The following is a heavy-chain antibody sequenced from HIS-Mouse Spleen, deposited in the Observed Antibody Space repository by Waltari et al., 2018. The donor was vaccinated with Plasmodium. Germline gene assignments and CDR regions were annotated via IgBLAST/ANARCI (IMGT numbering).Heavy chain of an antibody. D-gene: IGHD2-2*01. J-gene: IGHJ3*02. CDR1: GGSISSYY. CDR2: IYYSGST. CDR3: ARDCSSTSCLDAFDI. V-gene: IGHV4-59*01. Sequence: QVQLQESGPGLVKPSETLSLTCTVSGGSISSYYWSWIRQPPGKGLEWIGYIYYSGSTNYNPSRKSRVTISVDTSKNQFSRKLSSVTAADTAVYYCARDCSSTSCLDAFDIWGQGTMVTVSS.